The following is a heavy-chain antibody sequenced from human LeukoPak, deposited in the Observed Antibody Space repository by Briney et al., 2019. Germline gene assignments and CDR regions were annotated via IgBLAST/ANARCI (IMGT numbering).Heavy chain of an antibody. CDR2: ISSSSSCI. D-gene: IGHD3-22*01. Sequence: PGGSLRLSCAAPGFTFSSYSINWVRQAPGKGLEWVSSISSSSSCIYYADSVKGRFTISRDNAKNSLYLQMNSLRAEDTAVYYCATDYYDSSGYYQNLYYFDYWGQGTLVTVSS. CDR1: GFTFSSYS. V-gene: IGHV3-21*01. J-gene: IGHJ4*02. CDR3: ATDYYDSSGYYQNLYYFDY.